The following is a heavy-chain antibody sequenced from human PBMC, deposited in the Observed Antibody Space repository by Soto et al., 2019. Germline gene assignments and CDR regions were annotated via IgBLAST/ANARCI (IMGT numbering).Heavy chain of an antibody. CDR2: ISSSGRTI. CDR1: GFTFIDYY. J-gene: IGHJ4*02. D-gene: IGHD6-19*01. CDR3: ARAQAMGHSSGFRDY. Sequence: QVQLVESGGGLVKPGGSLRLSCAASGFTFIDYYMSWIRQAPGKALERVSYISSSGRTIYYADSVQGRCTISRDNAKNSLYLQMNSLRAEDTAVYYGARAQAMGHSSGFRDYWGEGTLVIVS. V-gene: IGHV3-11*01.